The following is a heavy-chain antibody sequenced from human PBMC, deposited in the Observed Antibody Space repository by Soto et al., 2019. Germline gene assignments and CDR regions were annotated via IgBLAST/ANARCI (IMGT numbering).Heavy chain of an antibody. CDR3: VRGDGDYYDGNGYLGRH. J-gene: IGHJ4*02. V-gene: IGHV4-39*01. D-gene: IGHD3-22*01. Sequence: SETLSLTCTVSGGSISSSSYYWGWIRQPPGKGLEWIGSIYYSGSTYYNPSLKSRVTISVDTSKNQFSLKLSSVSAADTAVYYCVRGDGDYYDGNGYLGRHWGQGTLVTVS. CDR2: IYYSGST. CDR1: GGSISSSSYY.